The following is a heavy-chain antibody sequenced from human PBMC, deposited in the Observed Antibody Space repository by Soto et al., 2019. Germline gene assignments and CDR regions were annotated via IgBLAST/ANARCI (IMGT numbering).Heavy chain of an antibody. D-gene: IGHD2-15*01. CDR3: ARGVVVVVAASVAFDI. V-gene: IGHV4-59*01. J-gene: IGHJ3*02. CDR1: GGSISSYY. CDR2: IYYSGST. Sequence: QVQLQESGPGLVKPSETLSLTCTVSGGSISSYYWSWIRQPPGKGLEWIGYIYYSGSTNYNPSLKSRVTISVDTSKNQFSLKLSSVTAADTAVYYCARGVVVVVAASVAFDIWGQGTMVTVSS.